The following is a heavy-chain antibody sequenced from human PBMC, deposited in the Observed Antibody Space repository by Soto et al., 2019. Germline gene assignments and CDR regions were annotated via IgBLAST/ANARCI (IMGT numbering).Heavy chain of an antibody. V-gene: IGHV1-18*01. CDR2: ISPYSGYT. CDR1: GYNFIKYG. J-gene: IGHJ4*02. Sequence: QVQLVQSGAEVKKPGASVKVSCKGLGYNFIKYGINLVRQAPGQGLEWMGWISPYSGYTHSAQKFLGRLTLTTDTAATTASMELRSLRSADTALYDCTRESIVVIPAAQPSHFDSWGQGTLVTVSS. D-gene: IGHD2-2*01. CDR3: TRESIVVIPAAQPSHFDS.